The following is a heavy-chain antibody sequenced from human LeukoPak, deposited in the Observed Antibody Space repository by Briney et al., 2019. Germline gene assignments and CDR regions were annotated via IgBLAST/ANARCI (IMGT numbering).Heavy chain of an antibody. V-gene: IGHV4-59*12. Sequence: SETLSLTCTVSGGSISSYYWSWIRQPPGKGLEWIGSIYYSGSTYYNPSLKSRVTISVDTSKNQFSLKLSSVTAADTAVYYCAREVAAHDFWSGYYIDYYYYMDVWGKGTTVTVSS. CDR3: AREVAAHDFWSGYYIDYYYYMDV. CDR2: IYYSGST. J-gene: IGHJ6*03. D-gene: IGHD3-3*01. CDR1: GGSISSYY.